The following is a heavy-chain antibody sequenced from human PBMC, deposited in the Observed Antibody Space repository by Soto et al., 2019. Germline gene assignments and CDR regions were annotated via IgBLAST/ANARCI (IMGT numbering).Heavy chain of an antibody. CDR3: ARSAKSITIFGVVIWFGMDV. Sequence: SETLSLTCTVSGGSISSGGYYWSWIRQHPGKGLDWIGYIYYSGSTYYNPSLKSRVTISVDTSKSQFSLKLSSVTAADTAVYYCARSAKSITIFGVVIWFGMDVWGQGTTVTVSS. CDR2: IYYSGST. J-gene: IGHJ6*02. CDR1: GGSISSGGYY. V-gene: IGHV4-31*03. D-gene: IGHD3-3*01.